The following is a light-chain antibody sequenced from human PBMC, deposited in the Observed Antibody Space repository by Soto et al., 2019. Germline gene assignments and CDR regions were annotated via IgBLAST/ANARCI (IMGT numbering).Light chain of an antibody. CDR1: QSVSSSY. J-gene: IGKJ5*01. Sequence: EIVLTQSPGTLSLSPGERATLSCRASQSVSSSYLAWYQQKPGQAPRLLIYGASSRATGIPDRFSGSGSGTDFTLTISRLEPEDFAVYYCQQYVSSPPITFGQGIRLEIK. V-gene: IGKV3-20*01. CDR2: GAS. CDR3: QQYVSSPPIT.